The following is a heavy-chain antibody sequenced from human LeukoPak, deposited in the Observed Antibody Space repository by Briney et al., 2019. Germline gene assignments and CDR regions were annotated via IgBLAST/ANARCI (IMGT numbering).Heavy chain of an antibody. J-gene: IGHJ4*01. V-gene: IGHV3-48*01. Sequence: PGRSLRLSCAASGFTFSSYSMNWVRQAPGKGLEWVSYISSSSSTIYYADSVKGRFTISRDNAKNSLYLQMNSLRAEDTAVYYCAREFLGAMRSQFDYWGHGTLVTVPS. CDR2: ISSSSSTI. CDR3: AREFLGAMRSQFDY. CDR1: GFTFSSYS. D-gene: IGHD2-2*01.